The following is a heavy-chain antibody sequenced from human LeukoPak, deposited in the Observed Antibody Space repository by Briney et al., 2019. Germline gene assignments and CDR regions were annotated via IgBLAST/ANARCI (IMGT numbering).Heavy chain of an antibody. D-gene: IGHD1-26*01. CDR3: AKGQNLHNRYSGSYHDY. CDR1: GFTFSSYG. Sequence: QSGGSLRLSCAASGFTFSSYGMHWVRQAPGKGLEWVAFIRYDGSNKYYADSVKGRFTISRDNSKNTLYLQMNSLRAEDTAVYYCAKGQNLHNRYSGSYHDYWGQGTLVTVSS. V-gene: IGHV3-30*02. J-gene: IGHJ4*02. CDR2: IRYDGSNK.